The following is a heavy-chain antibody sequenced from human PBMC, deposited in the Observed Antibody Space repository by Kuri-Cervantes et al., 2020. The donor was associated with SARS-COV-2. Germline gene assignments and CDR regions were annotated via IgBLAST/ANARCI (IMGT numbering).Heavy chain of an antibody. Sequence: GGSLRLSCAASGFTFSSYSMNWVRQAPGKGLEWVAYISSSSSTIYYADSVKGRFTISRDNAKNSLYLQMNSLGDEDTAVYYCAKSGGGSYLYFDSWGQGTLVTVSS. CDR2: ISSSSSTI. J-gene: IGHJ4*02. V-gene: IGHV3-48*02. D-gene: IGHD1-26*01. CDR3: AKSGGGSYLYFDS. CDR1: GFTFSSYS.